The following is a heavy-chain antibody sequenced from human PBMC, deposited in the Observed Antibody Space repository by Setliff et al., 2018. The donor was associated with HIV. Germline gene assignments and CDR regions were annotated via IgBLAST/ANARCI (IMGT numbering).Heavy chain of an antibody. D-gene: IGHD1-26*01. J-gene: IGHJ4*02. CDR1: GGSISRGSYY. CDR2: IYTSGSI. V-gene: IGHV4-61*02. CDR3: AIRSRLGGSSNYLDF. Sequence: SETLSLTCTVSGGSISRGSYYWSWIRQPAGKGLEWIGRIYTSGSIHYNPSLKSRVTISVDTSKNQFSLKVSSVNAPDTAVYYCAIRSRLGGSSNYLDFWGQGTLVTVSS.